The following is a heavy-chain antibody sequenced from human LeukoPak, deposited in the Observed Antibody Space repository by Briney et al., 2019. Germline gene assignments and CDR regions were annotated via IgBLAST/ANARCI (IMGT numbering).Heavy chain of an antibody. J-gene: IGHJ4*02. CDR2: IYHSGST. CDR3: ARDGIAVAGTMENNY. CDR1: GFAFNYA. Sequence: GSLRLSCAASGFAFNYAWVSWVRQAPGKGLEWIGSIYHSGSTYYNPSLKSRVTISVDTSKNQFSLKLSSVTAADTAGYHCARDGIAVAGTMENNYWGQGTLVTVSS. V-gene: IGHV4-38-2*02. D-gene: IGHD6-19*01.